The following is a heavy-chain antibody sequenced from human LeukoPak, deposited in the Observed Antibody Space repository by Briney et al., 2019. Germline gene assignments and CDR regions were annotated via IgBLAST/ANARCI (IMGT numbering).Heavy chain of an antibody. D-gene: IGHD3-22*01. J-gene: IGHJ4*02. CDR1: GGSISSGGYY. Sequence: SQTLSLTCTVSGGSISSGGYYWSWIRQHPGKGLEWIGYIYYSGSTYYNPPLKSRVTISVDTSKNQFSLKLSSVTAADTAVYYCARGGSPYSYDSSGFFDYWGQGTLVTVSS. CDR3: ARGGSPYSYDSSGFFDY. CDR2: IYYSGST. V-gene: IGHV4-31*03.